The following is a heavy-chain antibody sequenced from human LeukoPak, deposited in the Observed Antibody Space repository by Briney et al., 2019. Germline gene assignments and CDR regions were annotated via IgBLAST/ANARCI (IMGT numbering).Heavy chain of an antibody. Sequence: GESLKISCKGSGCRFTSYWISWVRQMPGKGLEWMGRIDPSDSYTNYSPSFQGHLTISADKSISTAYLQWSSLKASDTAMYYCARHQLLGPCFKGVCSDAFDIWGQGTMVTVSS. CDR3: ARHQLLGPCFKGVCSDAFDI. V-gene: IGHV5-10-1*01. CDR2: IDPSDSYT. J-gene: IGHJ3*02. D-gene: IGHD2-8*01. CDR1: GCRFTSYW.